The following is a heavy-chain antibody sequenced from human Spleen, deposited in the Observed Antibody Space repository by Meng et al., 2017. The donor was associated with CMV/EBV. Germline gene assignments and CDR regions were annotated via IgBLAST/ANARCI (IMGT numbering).Heavy chain of an antibody. CDR2: INPNSGDT. Sequence: ASVKVSCKASGYTFTGYYMHWVQLAPGQGLEWMGRINPNSGDTNYAQKFQGRVTMTRDTSISTAYMELSRLRSDDTAVYYCARDFGYCSSTSCYNPFDYWGQGTLVTVSS. CDR1: GYTFTGYY. D-gene: IGHD2-2*03. J-gene: IGHJ4*02. V-gene: IGHV1-2*02. CDR3: ARDFGYCSSTSCYNPFDY.